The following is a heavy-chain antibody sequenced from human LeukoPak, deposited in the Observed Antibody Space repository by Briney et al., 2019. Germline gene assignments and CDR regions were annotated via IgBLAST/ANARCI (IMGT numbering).Heavy chain of an antibody. J-gene: IGHJ4*02. CDR1: GGSFSGYY. CDR2: INHSGST. Sequence: SETLSLTFAVYGGSFSGYYWGWIRQPPGKGRGWFGEINHSGSTNYNPSLKSRVTISVDTSKNQLSLKLTSVTAADTAVYYCELARYTYGTYFDYWGQGTLVTVSS. V-gene: IGHV4-34*01. CDR3: ELARYTYGTYFDY. D-gene: IGHD5-18*01.